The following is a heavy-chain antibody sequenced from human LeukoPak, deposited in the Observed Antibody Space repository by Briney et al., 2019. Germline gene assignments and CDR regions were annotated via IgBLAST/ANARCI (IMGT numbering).Heavy chain of an antibody. CDR1: GFTFSSHG. CDR3: AKDFRSSSWFDY. D-gene: IGHD6-13*01. V-gene: IGHV3-23*01. CDR2: ISPNGVIT. Sequence: PGGSLRLSCAASGFTFSSHGMNWVRQAPGKGLEWVSGISPNGVITYYADSVKGRFTISRDNSKNTLYLQMNSLRAEDTAVYYCAKDFRSSSWFDYWGQGTLVTVSS. J-gene: IGHJ4*02.